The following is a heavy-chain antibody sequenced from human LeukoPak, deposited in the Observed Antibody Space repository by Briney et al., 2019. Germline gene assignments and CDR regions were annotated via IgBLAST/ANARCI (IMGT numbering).Heavy chain of an antibody. CDR3: ARDTYSRWQTDY. CDR2: INSDGTST. V-gene: IGHV3-74*01. D-gene: IGHD4-23*01. J-gene: IGHJ4*02. CDR1: GFTFSNHW. Sequence: GGSLRLSCAASGFTFSNHWLHWVRQAPGKGLVWVSRINSDGTSTIYADSVKGRFTISKDNAKNSLYLQMNSLRVEDTAVYYCARDTYSRWQTDYWGQGTLVTVSS.